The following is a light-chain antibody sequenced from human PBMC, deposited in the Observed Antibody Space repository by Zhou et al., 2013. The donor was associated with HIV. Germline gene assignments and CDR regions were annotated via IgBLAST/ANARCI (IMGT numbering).Light chain of an antibody. Sequence: IQMTQSPSYLSASVGDRITITCRASHTIGDYLNWYQQKPGTVPKLLIYGASYLQRGVPSRFSGSGSGTSFTLTISSLQPEDFASYSCQQSSSVPYTFGQGTKLEI. CDR1: HTIGDY. CDR2: GAS. J-gene: IGKJ2*01. V-gene: IGKV1-39*01. CDR3: QQSSSVPYT.